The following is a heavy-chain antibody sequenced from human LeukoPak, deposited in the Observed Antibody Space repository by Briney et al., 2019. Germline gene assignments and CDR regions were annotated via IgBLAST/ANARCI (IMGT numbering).Heavy chain of an antibody. CDR3: ARGSYYYASSGYLY. D-gene: IGHD3-22*01. CDR1: GFTFSSYS. CDR2: ISSSSSTI. Sequence: GGSLRLSCAASGFTFSSYSMNWVRQAPGKGLEWVSYISSSSSTIYYADPVKGRFTISRDNSKNTLYLEMNSLRAEDTAVYYCARGSYYYASSGYLYWGQGTLVTVSS. V-gene: IGHV3-48*01. J-gene: IGHJ4*02.